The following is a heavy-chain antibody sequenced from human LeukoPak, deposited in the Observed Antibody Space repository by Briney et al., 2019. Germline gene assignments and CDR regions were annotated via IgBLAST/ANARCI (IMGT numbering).Heavy chain of an antibody. CDR3: ARQYSSSWYNRNPPSYGMDV. D-gene: IGHD6-13*01. CDR1: GGSMRNYY. V-gene: IGHV4-59*08. CDR2: TYDSGSS. J-gene: IGHJ6*02. Sequence: SETLSLTCAVSGGSMRNYYWSWIRQPPGKGLEWIGYTYDSGSSSYNPSLRSRVTISVDRSKNQFSLRLSSVTAADTAVYYCARQYSSSWYNRNPPSYGMDVWGQGTTVTVSS.